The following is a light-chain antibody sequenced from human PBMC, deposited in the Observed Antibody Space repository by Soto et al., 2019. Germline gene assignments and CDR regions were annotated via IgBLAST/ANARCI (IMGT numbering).Light chain of an antibody. CDR2: GAS. Sequence: EFVLTQSPGTLSLSPGERATLSCRASQSVSSTFLAWYQQKPGQPPRLLIYGASTRGTGIPDRFSGSGSGTDFTLTTSRLQPEDFAVYYCQHYGSSPPRTFGGGTKVEIK. J-gene: IGKJ4*01. V-gene: IGKV3-20*01. CDR1: QSVSSTF. CDR3: QHYGSSPPRT.